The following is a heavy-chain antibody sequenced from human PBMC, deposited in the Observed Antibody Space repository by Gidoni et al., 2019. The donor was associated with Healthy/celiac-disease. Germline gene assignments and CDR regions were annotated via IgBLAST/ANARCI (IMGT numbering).Heavy chain of an antibody. D-gene: IGHD2-15*01. V-gene: IGHV5-51*01. Sequence: EVQLVQSGAEVKKPGESLKISCKGSGYSFTSYWIGWVRQMPGKGLEWMGIIYPGDSDTRYSPSFQGQVTISADKSISTAYLQWSSLKASDTAMYYCARQFPHPLGSGGSPRGGFDCWGQGTLVTVSS. J-gene: IGHJ4*02. CDR2: IYPGDSDT. CDR3: ARQFPHPLGSGGSPRGGFDC. CDR1: GYSFTSYW.